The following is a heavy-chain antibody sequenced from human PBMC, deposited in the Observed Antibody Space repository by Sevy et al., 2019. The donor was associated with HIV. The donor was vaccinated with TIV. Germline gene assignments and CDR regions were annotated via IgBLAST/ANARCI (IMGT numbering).Heavy chain of an antibody. Sequence: GGCLRLSCAASGFTFDDYTMHWVRQAPGKGLEWVSLISWDGGSTYYADSVKGRFTISRDNSKNSLYLQMNSLRTEDTALYYCAKADDTASSLFDYWGQGTLVTVSS. V-gene: IGHV3-43*01. D-gene: IGHD3-22*01. J-gene: IGHJ4*02. CDR3: AKADDTASSLFDY. CDR1: GFTFDDYT. CDR2: ISWDGGST.